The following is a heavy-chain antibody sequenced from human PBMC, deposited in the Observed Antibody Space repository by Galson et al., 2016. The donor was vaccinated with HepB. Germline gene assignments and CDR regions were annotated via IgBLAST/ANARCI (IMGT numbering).Heavy chain of an antibody. D-gene: IGHD2-15*01. CDR3: APVGYCTAGTCYRVQ. Sequence: ETLSLTCAVSGGSANSYNWRSWVRQTPGKGLEWIREIYQSGTTNYNTSLKSRVTITLDKSMNEVSLKLTSVTAADTAVYDCAPVGYCTAGTCYRVQWGQGHLVTVSS. V-gene: IGHV4-4*02. CDR1: GGSANSYNW. CDR2: IYQSGTT. J-gene: IGHJ4*02.